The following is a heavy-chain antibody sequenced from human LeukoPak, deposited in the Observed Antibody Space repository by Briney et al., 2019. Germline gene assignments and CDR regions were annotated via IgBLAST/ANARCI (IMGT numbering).Heavy chain of an antibody. D-gene: IGHD2-15*01. V-gene: IGHV3-23*01. CDR1: GFTFSNYA. J-gene: IGHJ4*02. CDR2: ISDSGGST. Sequence: GGSLRLSCAASGFTFSNYAMSWVRQAPGKGLEWVSVISDSGGSTYFADSVKGRFTISRDKSKNTLYLQMNSLRAEDTAVYYCAKGRGGNCYSSIDYWGQGTPVTVSS. CDR3: AKGRGGNCYSSIDY.